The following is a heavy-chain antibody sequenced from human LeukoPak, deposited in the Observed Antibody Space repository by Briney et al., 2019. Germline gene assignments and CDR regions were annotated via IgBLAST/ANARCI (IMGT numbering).Heavy chain of an antibody. J-gene: IGHJ4*02. D-gene: IGHD3-10*01. Sequence: PGRSLRLSCAAPGFTFDDHGMHWVRQAPGKGLEWVSGIDWNSGTIGYADSVKGRFTISRDNAKNSLYLQMNSLRAEDTALYYCAKDRAANLYGSGAFEYWGQGTLVTVSS. CDR3: AKDRAANLYGSGAFEY. V-gene: IGHV3-9*01. CDR1: GFTFDDHG. CDR2: IDWNSGTI.